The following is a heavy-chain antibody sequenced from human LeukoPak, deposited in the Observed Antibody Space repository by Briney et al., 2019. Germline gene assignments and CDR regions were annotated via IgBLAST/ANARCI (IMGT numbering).Heavy chain of an antibody. D-gene: IGHD6-19*01. CDR3: ARDRKGSSGYINY. J-gene: IGHJ4*02. V-gene: IGHV1-8*03. Sequence: ASVKVSCKASGYTFTSYDINWVRQATGQGLEWMGWMNPNSGNTGYAQKFQGRVTITRNTSISTAYMELSSLRSDDTAVYYCARDRKGSSGYINYWGQGTLVTVSS. CDR2: MNPNSGNT. CDR1: GYTFTSYD.